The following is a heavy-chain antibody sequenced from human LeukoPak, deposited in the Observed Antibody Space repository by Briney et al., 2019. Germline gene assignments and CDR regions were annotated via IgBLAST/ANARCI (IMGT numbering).Heavy chain of an antibody. CDR2: LHVSGSL. J-gene: IGHJ4*02. CDR1: GVSVSDSSHY. CDR3: ARHYSVIVMVPAAPAPPFDY. Sequence: PSETLSLTCSVSGVSVSDSSHYWAWIRQSPGKGLEGIGSLHVSGSLDYNPSLKTRLTFSVDTSKNQFSLKLNSVTAAATAIYYCARHYSVIVMVPAAPAPPFDYWGQGTLVTVSS. V-gene: IGHV4-39*01. D-gene: IGHD2-2*01.